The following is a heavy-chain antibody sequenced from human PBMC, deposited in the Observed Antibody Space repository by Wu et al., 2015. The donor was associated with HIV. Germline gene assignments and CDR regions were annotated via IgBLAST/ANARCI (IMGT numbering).Heavy chain of an antibody. V-gene: IGHV1-69*18. CDR3: ARGAGTVMADFDY. Sequence: QVRLVQSGAEVKKPGASVKVSCKASGYTFNNNAISWVRLAPGQGLEWMGRIIPRFGTVDYAQKFQGRVTITADESTSTAYMELSSLRSEDTAVYYCARGAGTVMADFDYWGQGTLVTVSS. D-gene: IGHD6-19*01. J-gene: IGHJ4*02. CDR2: IIPRFGTV. CDR1: GYTFNNNA.